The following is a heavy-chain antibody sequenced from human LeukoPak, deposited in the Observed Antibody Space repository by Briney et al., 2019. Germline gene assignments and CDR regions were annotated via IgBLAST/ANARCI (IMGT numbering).Heavy chain of an antibody. CDR2: ISSSSSYI. Sequence: PGGSLRLSXAASGFTFSSYSMNWVRQAPGKGLEWVSSISSSSSYIYYADSVKGRFTISRDNAKNSLYLQMNSLRAEDTAVYYCARPGHYYDSSGYYYDAFDIWGQGTMVTVSS. J-gene: IGHJ3*02. V-gene: IGHV3-21*01. CDR3: ARPGHYYDSSGYYYDAFDI. D-gene: IGHD3-22*01. CDR1: GFTFSSYS.